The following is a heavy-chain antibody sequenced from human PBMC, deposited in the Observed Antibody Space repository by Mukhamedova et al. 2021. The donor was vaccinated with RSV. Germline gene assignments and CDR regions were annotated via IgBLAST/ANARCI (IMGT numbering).Heavy chain of an antibody. Sequence: WSWIRQPPGKGLEWIGNIYYSGSTNYNPSLKSRVTISVDTSKNQFSLKLSSVTAADTAVYYCARQSSSWYAWGQGTLVTVSS. V-gene: IGHV4-59*08. CDR3: ARQSSSWYA. CDR2: IYYSGST. J-gene: IGHJ5*02. D-gene: IGHD6-13*01.